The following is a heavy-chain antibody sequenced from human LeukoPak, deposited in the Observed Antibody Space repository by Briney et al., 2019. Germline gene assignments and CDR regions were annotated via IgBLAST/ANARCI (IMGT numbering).Heavy chain of an antibody. D-gene: IGHD2-8*01. J-gene: IGHJ3*02. CDR2: IKSKTDGGTT. V-gene: IGHV3-15*01. CDR3: ASHTGAGVAFRPFHI. CDR1: GFTFSNAW. Sequence: PGGSLRLSCAASGFTFSNAWMSWVRQAPGKGLEWVGRIKSKTDGGTTDYAAPVKGRFTISRDDSKNTLYLQMNSLRAEDTALYYCASHTGAGVAFRPFHIWGQGTMVTVSS.